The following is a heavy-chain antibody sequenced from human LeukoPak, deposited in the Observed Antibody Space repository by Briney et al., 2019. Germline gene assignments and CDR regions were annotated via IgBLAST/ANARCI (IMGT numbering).Heavy chain of an antibody. J-gene: IGHJ5*02. CDR2: INHSGST. D-gene: IGHD1-7*01. CDR3: ARVNWNFAFDP. Sequence: SETLSLTCTVSGGSINSGRYYWSWIRQPPGKGLEWIGEINHSGSTNYNPSLKSRVTTSVDTSKNQFSLKLSSVTAADTAVYYCARVNWNFAFDPWGQGTLVTVSS. V-gene: IGHV4-39*07. CDR1: GGSINSGRYY.